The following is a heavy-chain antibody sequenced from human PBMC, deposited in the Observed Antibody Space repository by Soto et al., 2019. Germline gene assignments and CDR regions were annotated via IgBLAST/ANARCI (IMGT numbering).Heavy chain of an antibody. CDR3: ARDPVTSV. CDR2: IKGDGSET. Sequence: GGSLRLSCAASGFSFSDYFMSWVRQAPGKGLEWVGHIKGDGSETHYVDSMEGRFTISTDNAKNSLYLQMNSLRVEDTAVYYCARDPVTSVCGRGTKVTVSS. D-gene: IGHD4-17*01. CDR1: GFSFSDYF. V-gene: IGHV3-7*03. J-gene: IGHJ6*02.